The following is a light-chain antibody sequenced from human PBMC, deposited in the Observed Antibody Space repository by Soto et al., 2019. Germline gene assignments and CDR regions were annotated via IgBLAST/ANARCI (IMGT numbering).Light chain of an antibody. CDR1: QSINSW. V-gene: IGKV1-5*01. J-gene: IGKJ1*01. Sequence: DIQMTQSPSTLSASVGDRVTITCRASQSINSWLAWYQQKPGRAPKLLIFDASSLESGAPSRFSGGGSGTEFTLTISSLQPDDFATYYCLQYSTYSQTFGQGTKVEIK. CDR2: DAS. CDR3: LQYSTYSQT.